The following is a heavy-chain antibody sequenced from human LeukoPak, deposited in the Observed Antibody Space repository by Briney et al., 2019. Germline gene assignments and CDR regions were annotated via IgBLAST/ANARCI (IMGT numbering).Heavy chain of an antibody. Sequence: GGSLRLSCAASGFTFSTHHMSWVRQAPGKGLEWVSAISVSGDHTYYVDSAKGRFTISRDDSKNMLYLQMNSLRVEDTAIYYCAKESTVTPGNVNWFDSWGQGTLVTVSS. CDR3: AKESTVTPGNVNWFDS. CDR2: ISVSGDHT. D-gene: IGHD4-17*01. CDR1: GFTFSTHH. V-gene: IGHV3-23*01. J-gene: IGHJ5*01.